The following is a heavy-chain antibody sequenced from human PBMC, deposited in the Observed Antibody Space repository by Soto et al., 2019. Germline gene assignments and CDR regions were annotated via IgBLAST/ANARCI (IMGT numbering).Heavy chain of an antibody. Sequence: GASVKVSCKASGYRFTDYAISWVRQAPGQGLEWMGWISAYSGQTNYAEKFKGRVTMTAEPSTTTANIELRSLRSDDTAIYFCVREPGDYFGAGTSPDPWGQGTLVTVSS. CDR1: GYRFTDYA. CDR3: VREPGDYFGAGTSPDP. V-gene: IGHV1-18*01. D-gene: IGHD3-16*01. J-gene: IGHJ5*02. CDR2: ISAYSGQT.